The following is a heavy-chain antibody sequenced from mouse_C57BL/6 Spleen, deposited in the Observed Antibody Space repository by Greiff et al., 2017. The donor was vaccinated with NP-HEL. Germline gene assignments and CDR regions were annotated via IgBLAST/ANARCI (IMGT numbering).Heavy chain of an antibody. V-gene: IGHV14-4*01. CDR1: GFNIKDDY. CDR2: IDPENGDT. D-gene: IGHD2-4*01. CDR3: TTMIRVDYAMDY. J-gene: IGHJ4*01. Sequence: VQLQQSGAELVRPGASVKLSCTASGFNIKDDYMHWVKQRPEQGLEWIGWIDPENGDTEYASKFQGKATITADTSSNTAYLQLSSLTSEDTAVYYCTTMIRVDYAMDYWGQGTSVTVSS.